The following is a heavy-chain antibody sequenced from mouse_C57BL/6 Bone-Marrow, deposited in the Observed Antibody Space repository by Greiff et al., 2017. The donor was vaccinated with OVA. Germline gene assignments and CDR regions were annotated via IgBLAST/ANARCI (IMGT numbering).Heavy chain of an antibody. V-gene: IGHV1-26*01. D-gene: IGHD1-1*01. CDR2: INPNNGGT. CDR3: ARRGITTVVATGYFDV. CDR1: GYTFTDYY. Sequence: VQLQQSGPELVKPGASVKISCKASGYTFTDYYMNWVKQSHGKSLEWIGDINPNNGGTSYNQKFKGKATLTVDKSSSTAYMELRSLTSEDSAVYYCARRGITTVVATGYFDVWGTGTTVTVSS. J-gene: IGHJ1*03.